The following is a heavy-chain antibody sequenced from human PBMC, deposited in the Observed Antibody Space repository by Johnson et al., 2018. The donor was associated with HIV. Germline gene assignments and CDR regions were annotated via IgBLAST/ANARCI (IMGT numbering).Heavy chain of an antibody. J-gene: IGHJ3*02. V-gene: IGHV3-20*04. Sequence: VQLVESGGGVVRPGGSLRLSCAASGFTFDDYGMSWVRQAPGQGLEWVAGIRWAGGNQDYADSVKGRFTISRDKAKNSLYLQMNSLRAEDTALYFCAREPVAGPGRNAFDIWGQGTMVTVSS. CDR2: IRWAGGNQ. CDR3: AREPVAGPGRNAFDI. CDR1: GFTFDDYG. D-gene: IGHD6-19*01.